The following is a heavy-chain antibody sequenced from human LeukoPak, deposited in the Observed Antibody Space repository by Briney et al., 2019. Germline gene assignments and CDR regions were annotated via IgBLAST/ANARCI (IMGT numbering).Heavy chain of an antibody. CDR1: GGTFSSYA. D-gene: IGHD2-2*01. Sequence: ASVKVSCKASGGTFSSYAINWVRQATGQGLEWMGRMSPNSGYTDYAQKFQGRVTMTRNTSIRTAYMELSSLRSEDTAVYYCARVQYPGDFYYYLDVWGKGTTVTISS. V-gene: IGHV1-8*02. CDR2: MSPNSGYT. J-gene: IGHJ6*03. CDR3: ARVQYPGDFYYYLDV.